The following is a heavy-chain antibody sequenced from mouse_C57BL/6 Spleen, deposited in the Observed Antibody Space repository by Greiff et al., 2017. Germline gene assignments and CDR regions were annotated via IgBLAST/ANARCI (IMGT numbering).Heavy chain of an antibody. CDR1: GFTFNTYA. D-gene: IGHD1-1*01. J-gene: IGHJ4*01. CDR2: IRSKSSNYAT. Sequence: EVKLVESGGGLVQPKGSLKLSCAASGFTFNTYAMHWVRQAPGKGLEWVARIRSKSSNYATYYADSVKDRFTISRDDSQSILYLQMNNLKTEDTAMYYCVGGDTTVVATGGNAMDYWGQGTSVTVSS. CDR3: VGGDTTVVATGGNAMDY. V-gene: IGHV10-3*01.